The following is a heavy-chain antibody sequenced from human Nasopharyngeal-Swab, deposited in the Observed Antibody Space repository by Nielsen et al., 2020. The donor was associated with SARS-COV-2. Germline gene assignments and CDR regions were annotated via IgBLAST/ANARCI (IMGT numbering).Heavy chain of an antibody. CDR2: ISGDGDRV. Sequence: GESLKISCAASGFTFRIYAMSWVRQAPGKGLEWVSYISGDGDRVFYADSVKGRFTISRDNAKNSLYLQMNSLTAEDTAVYYCARERGGGYGDYWGQGTLVTVSS. D-gene: IGHD5-12*01. CDR3: ARERGGGYGDY. CDR1: GFTFRIYA. V-gene: IGHV3-23*01. J-gene: IGHJ4*02.